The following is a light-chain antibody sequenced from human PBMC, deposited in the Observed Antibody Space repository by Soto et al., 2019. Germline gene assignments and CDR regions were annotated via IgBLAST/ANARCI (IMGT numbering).Light chain of an antibody. CDR2: RNN. V-gene: IGLV1-47*01. J-gene: IGLJ2*01. CDR3: TAWDAKVGGPA. Sequence: QSVLTQPPSASGTPGQRVTISCSGSSSNIGSKYVYWYQQLPGTAPKLLIYRNNQRPSGVPDRFSGSKSGTSASLAISGLRSEDEADYDCTAWDAKVGGPAFGGGTKVTVL. CDR1: SSNIGSKY.